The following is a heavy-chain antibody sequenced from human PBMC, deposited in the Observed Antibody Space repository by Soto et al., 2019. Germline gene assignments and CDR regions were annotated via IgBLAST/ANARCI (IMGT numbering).Heavy chain of an antibody. D-gene: IGHD3-22*01. CDR1: GFTLSSYA. Sequence: PGGSLRLSCAASGFTLSSYAMHWVRQAPGKGLEWVAVISYDGSNKYYADSVKGRFTISRDNSKNTLYLQMNSLRAEDTAVYYCAREHYYDSSGYRPFDYWGQGTLVTVSS. V-gene: IGHV3-30-3*01. CDR2: ISYDGSNK. J-gene: IGHJ4*02. CDR3: AREHYYDSSGYRPFDY.